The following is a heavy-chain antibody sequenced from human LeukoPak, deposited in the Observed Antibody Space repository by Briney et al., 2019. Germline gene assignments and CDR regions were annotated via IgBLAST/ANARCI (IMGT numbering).Heavy chain of an antibody. CDR1: GGTFSSYA. D-gene: IGHD4-17*01. V-gene: IGHV1-69*06. Sequence: SVKVSCKASGGTFSSYAISWVRQAPGQGLEWMGGIIPIFGTANYAQTFQGRVTITADKSTSTAYMELSSLRSEDTAVYYCAIRPTTVTTFYFDYWGQGTLVTVSS. CDR2: IIPIFGTA. J-gene: IGHJ4*02. CDR3: AIRPTTVTTFYFDY.